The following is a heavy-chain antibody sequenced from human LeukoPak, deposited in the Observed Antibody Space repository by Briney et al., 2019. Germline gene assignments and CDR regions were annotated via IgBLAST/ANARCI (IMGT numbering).Heavy chain of an antibody. Sequence: GRSLRLSCAASGFTFSSYGMHWVRQAPGKGLEWVAVISYDGSNKYYADSVKGRFTISRDNSKNTLYLQMNSLRAEDTAVYYCAKPVVTAIHSKYFQHWGQGTLVTVSS. V-gene: IGHV3-30*18. CDR2: ISYDGSNK. D-gene: IGHD2-21*02. CDR1: GFTFSSYG. J-gene: IGHJ1*01. CDR3: AKPVVTAIHSKYFQH.